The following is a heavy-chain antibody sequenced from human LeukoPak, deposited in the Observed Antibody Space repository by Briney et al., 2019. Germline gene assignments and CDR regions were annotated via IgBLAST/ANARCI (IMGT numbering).Heavy chain of an antibody. V-gene: IGHV4-38-2*01. CDR3: VRHHLPPVANWYFDL. D-gene: IGHD1-14*01. CDR1: GYSISSGYY. J-gene: IGHJ2*01. Sequence: PSETLSLTCAVSGYSISSGYYWGWIRQPPGKGLEWIGSIYHSGSTYYNPSLKSRVTISVDTSKNQFSLKLSSVTAADTAVYYCVRHHLPPVANWYFDLWGRGTLVTASS. CDR2: IYHSGST.